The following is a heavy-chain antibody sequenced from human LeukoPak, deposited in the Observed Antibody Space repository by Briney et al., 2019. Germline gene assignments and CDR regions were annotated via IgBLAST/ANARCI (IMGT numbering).Heavy chain of an antibody. Sequence: GRSLRLSCAASGFTFSSYAMHWVRQAPGKGLEWVAVISYDGSNKYYADSVKGRFTISRDNSKNTLYLQMDSRRAEDTAVYYCARVYSGAYAGFDYWGQGTLVTVSS. CDR3: ARVYSGAYAGFDY. V-gene: IGHV3-30*04. CDR1: GFTFSSYA. J-gene: IGHJ4*02. D-gene: IGHD4-17*01. CDR2: ISYDGSNK.